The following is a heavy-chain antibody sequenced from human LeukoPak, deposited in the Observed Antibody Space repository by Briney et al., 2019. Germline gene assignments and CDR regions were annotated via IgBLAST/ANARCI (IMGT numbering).Heavy chain of an antibody. V-gene: IGHV3-64D*06. Sequence: GGSLRLSCSASGFTFSSYAMHWVRQAPGKGLEYVSAISSNGGSTYYADSVKGRFTISRDNSKNTPYLQMSSLRAEDTAVYYCVTAYYYGSGSDGAFDIWGQGTMVTVSS. D-gene: IGHD3-10*01. CDR3: VTAYYYGSGSDGAFDI. J-gene: IGHJ3*02. CDR2: ISSNGGST. CDR1: GFTFSSYA.